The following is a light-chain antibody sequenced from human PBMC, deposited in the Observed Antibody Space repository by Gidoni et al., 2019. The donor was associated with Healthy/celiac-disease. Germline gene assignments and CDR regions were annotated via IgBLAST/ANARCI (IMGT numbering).Light chain of an antibody. J-gene: IGKJ3*01. CDR1: QSISHY. Sequence: VIWMTQSPSLLSASTGDRVNLSCRMNQSISHYLCWYQQKRGKAPELLIYAASTLQSGVPSRFSGRGAGTDFTLTISCLQSEDFATYYCQQYYSFPLTFGPGTKVDIK. CDR3: QQYYSFPLT. V-gene: IGKV1D-8*01. CDR2: AAS.